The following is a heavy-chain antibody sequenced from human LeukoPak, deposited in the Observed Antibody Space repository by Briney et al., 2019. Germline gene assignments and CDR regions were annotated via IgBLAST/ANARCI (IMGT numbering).Heavy chain of an antibody. J-gene: IGHJ4*02. Sequence: GGSLRLSCAASGFIFSNYNINWIRLAPGKGLEWVSSISSTSDYIYYADSVKGRLTISRDNAKNSLYLQMNSLRAEDTAVYYCARSSGTYYRSFDYWGQGTLVTVSS. CDR1: GFIFSNYN. D-gene: IGHD3-10*01. CDR3: ARSSGTYYRSFDY. V-gene: IGHV3-21*01. CDR2: ISSTSDYI.